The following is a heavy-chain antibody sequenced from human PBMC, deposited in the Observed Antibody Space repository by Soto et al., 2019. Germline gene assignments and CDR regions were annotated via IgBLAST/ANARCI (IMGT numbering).Heavy chain of an antibody. CDR2: INPDSGDT. Sequence: ASVKVSCKASGYTFTAYYIHWVRQAPGQGLEWMGWINPDSGDTSYAQKFQGRVALTRDTSFGPAYMELSSLRSDDTATYYCARDPGDRTFENWGQGTLVTVSS. D-gene: IGHD2-21*02. CDR1: GYTFTAYY. V-gene: IGHV1-2*02. CDR3: ARDPGDRTFEN. J-gene: IGHJ4*02.